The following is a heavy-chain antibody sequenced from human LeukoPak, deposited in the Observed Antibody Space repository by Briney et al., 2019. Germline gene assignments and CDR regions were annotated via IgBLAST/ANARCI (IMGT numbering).Heavy chain of an antibody. V-gene: IGHV4-39*07. J-gene: IGHJ4*02. CDR1: GGSISSSSYY. D-gene: IGHD1-26*01. CDR2: IYYSGST. Sequence: SETLSLTCTVSGGSISSSSYYWGWIRQPPGKGLEWIGSIYYSGSTYYNPSLKSRVTISVDTSKNQFSLKLSSVTAADTAVYYCARRGGSYFQFDYWGQGTLVTVSS. CDR3: ARRGGSYFQFDY.